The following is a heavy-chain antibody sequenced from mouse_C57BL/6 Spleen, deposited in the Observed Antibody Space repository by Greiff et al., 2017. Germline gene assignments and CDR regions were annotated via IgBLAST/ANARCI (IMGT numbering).Heavy chain of an antibody. CDR3: AREENVYGSPYYYAMGY. CDR2: IRYDGSN. Sequence: EVQLVESGPGLVKPSQSLSLTCSVTGYSITSGYYWNWIRQFPGNILEWIGYIRYDGSNNYNPSLKNRTSITRDTSKNPFFLKLNSVTTEDTATYYCAREENVYGSPYYYAMGYWGQGTSVTVSS. D-gene: IGHD1-1*01. J-gene: IGHJ4*01. CDR1: GYSITSGYY. V-gene: IGHV3-6*01.